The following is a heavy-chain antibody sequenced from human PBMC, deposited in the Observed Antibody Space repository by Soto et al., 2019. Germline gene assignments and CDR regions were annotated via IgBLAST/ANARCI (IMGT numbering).Heavy chain of an antibody. Sequence: GWSLRLSCASSGFTFIPYSMTLVRQAPGKGLEWVSSITGNSVITHYADSVRGRFTISRDNSKNTLYLQMDSLRAEDTAVYYCAKYLEFTTPYFDYWGQGTLVTVSS. D-gene: IGHD3-22*01. CDR2: ITGNSVIT. J-gene: IGHJ4*02. CDR1: GFTFIPYS. CDR3: AKYLEFTTPYFDY. V-gene: IGHV3-23*01.